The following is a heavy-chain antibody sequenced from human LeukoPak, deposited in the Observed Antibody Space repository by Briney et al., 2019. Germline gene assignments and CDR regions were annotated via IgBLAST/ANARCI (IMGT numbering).Heavy chain of an antibody. CDR1: GYTLTELP. V-gene: IGHV1-24*01. CDR3: ATMDLITMVRGVITNWFDP. Sequence: GASVKVSCKVSGYTLTELPMHWVRQAPGKGLEWMGGFDPEDGETIYAQKFQGRVTMTEDTSTDTAYMELSSLRSEDTAVYYCATMDLITMVRGVITNWFDPWGQGTLVTVSS. CDR2: FDPEDGET. J-gene: IGHJ5*02. D-gene: IGHD3-10*01.